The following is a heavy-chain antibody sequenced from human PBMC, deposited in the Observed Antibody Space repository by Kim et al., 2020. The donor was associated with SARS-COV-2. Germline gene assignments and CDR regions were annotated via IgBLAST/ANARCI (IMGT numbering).Heavy chain of an antibody. CDR3: ARENWGTYDY. V-gene: IGHV3-33*08. J-gene: IGHJ4*02. CDR2: IRYDGSDE. D-gene: IGHD7-27*01. Sequence: GGSLRLSCAASGFTFSNHGMHWVHQTPGKGLEWVAVIRYDGSDEYYADSVKGRFTISRDNSKSTLYLQMNSLRAEDTAIYYCARENWGTYDYWGQGTLVTVSS. CDR1: GFTFSNHG.